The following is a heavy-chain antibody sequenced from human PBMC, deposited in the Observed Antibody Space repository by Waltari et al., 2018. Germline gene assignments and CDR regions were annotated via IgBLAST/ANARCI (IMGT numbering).Heavy chain of an antibody. D-gene: IGHD2-15*01. J-gene: IGHJ4*02. V-gene: IGHV3-20*04. CDR2: SNWDGGST. CDR3: AREKLMGEYIDY. CDR1: GFNFDDHG. Sequence: EVQLVESGGGVRRPGGSLRLSCAASGFNFDDHGMRWVRQAPGKGLECVSSSNWDGGSTCYADSVRGRFTISRDNAKNSLYLQMNSLRADDTALYYCAREKLMGEYIDYWGQGTLVTVSS.